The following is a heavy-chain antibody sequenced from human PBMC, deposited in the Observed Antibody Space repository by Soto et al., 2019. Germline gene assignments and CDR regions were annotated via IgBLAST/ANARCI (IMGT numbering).Heavy chain of an antibody. CDR1: GGSISSYY. CDR3: AANRDYFDY. D-gene: IGHD3-16*01. CDR2: IYYSGST. Sequence: SETLSLTCTVSGGSISSYYWSWIRQPPGKGLEWIGYIYYSGSTNYNPSLKSRVTISVDTSKSQFSLKLSSVTAADTAVYYCAANRDYFDYWGQGTLVTVPQ. V-gene: IGHV4-59*01. J-gene: IGHJ4*02.